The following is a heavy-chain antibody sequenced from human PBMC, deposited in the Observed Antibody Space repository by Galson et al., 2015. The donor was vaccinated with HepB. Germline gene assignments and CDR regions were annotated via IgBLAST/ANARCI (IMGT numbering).Heavy chain of an antibody. Sequence: SVKVSCKASGYTFTSYYMHWVRQAPGQGLEWMGIINPSGGSTSYAQKLQGRVTMTRDTSTSTVYMELSSLRSEDTAVYYCARDRTPRTSDSSSWWWDQDFDYWGQGTLVTVSS. D-gene: IGHD6-13*01. CDR2: INPSGGST. CDR3: ARDRTPRTSDSSSWWWDQDFDY. V-gene: IGHV1-46*04. J-gene: IGHJ4*02. CDR1: GYTFTSYY.